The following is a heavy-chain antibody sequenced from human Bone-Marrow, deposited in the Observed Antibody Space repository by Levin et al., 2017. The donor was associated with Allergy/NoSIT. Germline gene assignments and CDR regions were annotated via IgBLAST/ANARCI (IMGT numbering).Heavy chain of an antibody. CDR2: MSSDGSSK. J-gene: IGHJ4*02. D-gene: IGHD3-10*02. CDR3: TGIFGN. CDR1: GFTLSNYA. Sequence: GESLKISCAASGFTLSNYAMHWVRQAPGKGLEWVAVMSSDGSSKYYADSVKGRFIISRDNSKNTLSLQMNSLTTEDTAVYYCTGIFGNWGQGTLVTVSS. V-gene: IGHV3-30-3*01.